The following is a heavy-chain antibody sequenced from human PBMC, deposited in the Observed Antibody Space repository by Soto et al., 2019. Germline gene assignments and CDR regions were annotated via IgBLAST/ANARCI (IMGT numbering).Heavy chain of an antibody. V-gene: IGHV2-5*02. Sequence: QITLNESGPTVVKPTETLTLTCTFSGFSLTTSGVGVGWVRQSPGKAPEWLAFIYWDDDKRYSTSLKSRLTTTKDTSKSQVGLTMANVDPADTATYYCAHRVLRAVFGLITTTAIYFDFWGQGTPVVVSS. CDR1: GFSLTTSGVG. J-gene: IGHJ4*02. CDR3: AHRVLRAVFGLITTTAIYFDF. D-gene: IGHD3-3*01. CDR2: IYWDDDK.